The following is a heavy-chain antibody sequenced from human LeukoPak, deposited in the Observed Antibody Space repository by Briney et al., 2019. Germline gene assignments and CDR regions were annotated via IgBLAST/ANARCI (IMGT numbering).Heavy chain of an antibody. Sequence: PGGSLRLSCAASGFTFSSYAMSWVRQAPGKGLEWVSAISGSGSNTCYADSVKGRFTISRDNSKNTLYLQLDSLRAEDTAVYYCAKDPRISVSSGWIDYWGQGTLVTVSS. CDR1: GFTFSSYA. V-gene: IGHV3-23*01. D-gene: IGHD6-19*01. J-gene: IGHJ4*02. CDR3: AKDPRISVSSGWIDY. CDR2: ISGSGSNT.